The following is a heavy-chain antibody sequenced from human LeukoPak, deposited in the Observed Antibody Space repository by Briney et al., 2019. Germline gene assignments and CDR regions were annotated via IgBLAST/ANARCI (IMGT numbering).Heavy chain of an antibody. V-gene: IGHV3-30*02. J-gene: IGHJ5*02. CDR2: IRYDGSNK. Sequence: GGSLRLSCAASGFTFSSDGMHWFRQAPGKGLEWVAFIRYDGSNKYYADSVKGRFTISRDNSKNTLYLQMNSLRAEDTAVYYCAKDSQLGLPNTPWGQGTLVTVSS. CDR3: AKDSQLGLPNTP. D-gene: IGHD1/OR15-1a*01. CDR1: GFTFSSDG.